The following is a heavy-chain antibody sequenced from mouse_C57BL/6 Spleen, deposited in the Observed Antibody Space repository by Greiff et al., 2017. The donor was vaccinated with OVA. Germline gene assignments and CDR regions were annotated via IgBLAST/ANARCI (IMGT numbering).Heavy chain of an antibody. CDR3: VRHSNYDYFDY. V-gene: IGHV10-1*01. CDR2: IRSKSNNYAT. D-gene: IGHD2-5*01. CDR1: GFSFNTYA. J-gene: IGHJ2*01. Sequence: EVQLVESGGGLVQPKGSLKLSCAASGFSFNTYAMNWVRQAPGKGLEWVARIRSKSNNYATYYADSVKDRFTISRDDSESMLYLQMNNLKTEDTAMYYCVRHSNYDYFDYWGQGTTLTVSS.